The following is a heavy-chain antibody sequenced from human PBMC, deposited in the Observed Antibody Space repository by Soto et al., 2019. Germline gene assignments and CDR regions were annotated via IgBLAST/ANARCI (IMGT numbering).Heavy chain of an antibody. Sequence: PGGSLRLSCAASGFTFSSYAMSWVRQAPGKGLEWVSAISGSGGSTYYADSVKGRFTISRDNSKNTLYLQMNSLRAEDTAVYYCATMAVVYYYGMDVWRQRTTVTVTS. CDR3: ATMAVVYYYGMDV. CDR1: GFTFSSYA. CDR2: ISGSGGST. J-gene: IGHJ6*02. V-gene: IGHV3-23*01. D-gene: IGHD2-2*01.